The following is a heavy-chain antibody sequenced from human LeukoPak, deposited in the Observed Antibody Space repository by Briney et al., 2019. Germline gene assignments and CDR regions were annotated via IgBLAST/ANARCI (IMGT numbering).Heavy chain of an antibody. CDR1: GFTFSSYA. D-gene: IGHD4-17*01. CDR3: AKDRGDYVEYFQH. V-gene: IGHV3-23*01. Sequence: GGSLRLSCAASGFTFSSYAMSWVRQAPGKGLEWVSAISGSGGSTYYADSVKGRFTISRNNSKNTLYLQMNSLRAEDTAVYYCAKDRGDYVEYFQHWGQGTLVTVSS. J-gene: IGHJ1*01. CDR2: ISGSGGST.